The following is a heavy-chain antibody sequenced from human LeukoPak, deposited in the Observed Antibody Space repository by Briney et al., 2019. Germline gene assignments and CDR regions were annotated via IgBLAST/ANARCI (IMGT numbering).Heavy chain of an antibody. J-gene: IGHJ4*02. CDR2: ISAYNGNT. CDR1: GYTFTSYG. Sequence: ASVKVSCKASGYTFTSYGISWVRQAPGQGLEWMGWISAYNGNTNYAQKLQGRVTMTTDTSTSTAYMELRSLRSDDTAVYYCASSKERTRYEYYDILTGPPYYWGQGTLVTVSS. D-gene: IGHD3-9*01. CDR3: ASSKERTRYEYYDILTGPPYY. V-gene: IGHV1-18*01.